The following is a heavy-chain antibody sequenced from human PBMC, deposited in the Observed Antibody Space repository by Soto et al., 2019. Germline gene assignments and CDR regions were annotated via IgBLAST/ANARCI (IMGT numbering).Heavy chain of an antibody. J-gene: IGHJ4*02. D-gene: IGHD6-19*01. CDR1: GFTFSSYW. CDR3: ARKGAVAGFGY. Sequence: EVQLVESGGGLVQPGGSLRLSCAASGFTFSSYWLHWVRQAPGKGLVWLSRINSDGSSTNYADPVKSRFTISRDNAKSTLYLLLNSVRAEDTVVYYCARKGAVAGFGYWGQGTLVTVSS. CDR2: INSDGSST. V-gene: IGHV3-74*01.